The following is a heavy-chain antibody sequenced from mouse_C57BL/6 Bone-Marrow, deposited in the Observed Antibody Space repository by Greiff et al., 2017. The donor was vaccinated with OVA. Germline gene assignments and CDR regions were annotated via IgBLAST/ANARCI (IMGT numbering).Heavy chain of an antibody. CDR2: IHPNSGST. D-gene: IGHD2-4*01. CDR3: ARRGDYDYDGYYAMDY. V-gene: IGHV1-64*01. CDR1: GYTFTSYW. J-gene: IGHJ4*01. Sequence: VQLQQPGAELVKPGASVKLSCKASGYTFTSYWMHWVKQRPGQVLEWIGMIHPNSGSTNYNEKFKSKATLTVDKSSSTAYMQLSSLTSEDSAVYYGARRGDYDYDGYYAMDYWGQGTSVTVSS.